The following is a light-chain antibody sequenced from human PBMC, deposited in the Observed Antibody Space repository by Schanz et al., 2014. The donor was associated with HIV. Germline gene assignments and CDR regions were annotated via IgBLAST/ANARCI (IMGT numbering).Light chain of an antibody. CDR3: ATWDDSLNVWV. V-gene: IGLV2-14*01. J-gene: IGLJ3*02. CDR2: EVI. Sequence: QSALTQPASVSGSPGQSITISCTGTSSDVGGYKYVSWYQQYPGKAPKLMIYEVIKRPSGVPDRFSGSKSGNTASLTVSGLQAEDEADYYCATWDDSLNVWVFGGGTKLTVL. CDR1: SSDVGGYKY.